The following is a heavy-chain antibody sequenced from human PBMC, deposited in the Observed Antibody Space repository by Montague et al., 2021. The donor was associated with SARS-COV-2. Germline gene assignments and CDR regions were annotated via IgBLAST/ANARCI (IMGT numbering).Heavy chain of an antibody. J-gene: IGHJ3*01. CDR1: GGSITNNIDY. Sequence: SETLSLTCTVSGGSITNNIDYWAWIRQPPGKGLEWIGSIYYTGNTYYNPSLKSRVTISVVTSKNHFTLKLSSVTAAETAVYYCVRLKRYFVSSGSPSSFDFWGQGTMVTVSS. D-gene: IGHD3-22*01. CDR3: VRLKRYFVSSGSPSSFDF. CDR2: IYYTGNT. V-gene: IGHV4-39*02.